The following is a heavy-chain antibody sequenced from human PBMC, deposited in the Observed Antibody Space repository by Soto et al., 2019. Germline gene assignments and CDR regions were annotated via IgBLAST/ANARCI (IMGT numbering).Heavy chain of an antibody. Sequence: ASAKVSCKASGYTFTSYGISWVRQAPGQGLEWMGWISAYNGNTNYAQKLQGRVTMTTDTSTSTAYMELRSLRSDDTAVYYCARVFYDSSGYYYPRTAFDIWGQGTMVTVSS. J-gene: IGHJ3*02. CDR1: GYTFTSYG. V-gene: IGHV1-18*01. CDR2: ISAYNGNT. D-gene: IGHD3-22*01. CDR3: ARVFYDSSGYYYPRTAFDI.